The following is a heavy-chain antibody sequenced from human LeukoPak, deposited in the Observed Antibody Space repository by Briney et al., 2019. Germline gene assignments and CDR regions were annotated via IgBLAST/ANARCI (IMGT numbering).Heavy chain of an antibody. CDR1: GYTFTSYG. V-gene: IGHV1-18*01. D-gene: IGHD3-3*01. CDR2: ISAYNGNT. Sequence: ASVKVSCKASGYTFTSYGISWVRQAPGQGLEWMGWISAYNGNTNYAQKLQGRVTMTTDTSTSTAYMELRSLRSDDTAVYYCARTKASLRFLEWLNWFDPWGQGTLVTVSS. J-gene: IGHJ5*02. CDR3: ARTKASLRFLEWLNWFDP.